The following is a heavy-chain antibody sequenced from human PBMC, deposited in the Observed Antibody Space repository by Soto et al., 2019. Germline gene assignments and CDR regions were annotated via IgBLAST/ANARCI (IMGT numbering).Heavy chain of an antibody. CDR2: ISGSGGST. CDR3: AKATYYDFWSGYPTRSEDYYMDV. J-gene: IGHJ6*03. Sequence: GGSLRLSCAASGFTFSSYAMSWVRQAPGKGLEWVSAISGSGGSTYYADSVKGRFTISRDNSKNTLYLQMNSLRAEDTAVYYCAKATYYDFWSGYPTRSEDYYMDVWGKGTTVTVSS. V-gene: IGHV3-23*01. D-gene: IGHD3-3*01. CDR1: GFTFSSYA.